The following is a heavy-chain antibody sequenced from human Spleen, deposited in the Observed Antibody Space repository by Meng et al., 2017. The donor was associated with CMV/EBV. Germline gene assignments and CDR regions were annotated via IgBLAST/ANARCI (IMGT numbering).Heavy chain of an antibody. CDR1: GFTFSSYE. CDR3: ARGIILKHVTLDGVDTRGYFDS. V-gene: IGHV3-23*01. Sequence: GESLKISCAASGFTFSSYEMNWVRQAPGKGLEWGSAASSTGDTTYYTDSVKGRFSISRDNSLNTLYLQINSLKASDTAIYYCARGIILKHVTLDGVDTRGYFDSWGQGTLVTVSS. CDR2: ASSTGDTT. D-gene: IGHD3-3*01. J-gene: IGHJ4*02.